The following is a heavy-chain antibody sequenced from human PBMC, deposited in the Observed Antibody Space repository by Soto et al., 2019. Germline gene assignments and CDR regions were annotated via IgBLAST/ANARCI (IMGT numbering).Heavy chain of an antibody. V-gene: IGHV1-69*01. D-gene: IGHD2-21*01. Sequence: QVPLVQSGAEVKKPGSSVTVSCKSSGLPFSNYAISWVRQAPGHGPEWMGGIVHLYGTTNYAQRFQGRVTITADESTNTAYMEMRSLTSDDTATYYGAFLVVVMKDGMDVWGQGTTVTVSS. CDR2: IVHLYGTT. CDR1: GLPFSNYA. CDR3: AFLVVVMKDGMDV. J-gene: IGHJ6*02.